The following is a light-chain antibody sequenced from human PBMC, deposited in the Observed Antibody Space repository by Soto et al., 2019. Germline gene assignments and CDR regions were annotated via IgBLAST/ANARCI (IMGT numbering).Light chain of an antibody. CDR2: GAS. CDR1: QSISSKF. CDR3: QVRTNWPPSIT. J-gene: IGKJ5*01. V-gene: IGKV3D-20*02. Sequence: ETVLTHYPGTLPLSPGERTTLSCRASQSISSKFLAWYQQKPGQSPRLLIYGASSRAFGIPDRFSGSGSGTDFTLTIGGLEPEDFAVYYCQVRTNWPPSITFGQGTRLEIK.